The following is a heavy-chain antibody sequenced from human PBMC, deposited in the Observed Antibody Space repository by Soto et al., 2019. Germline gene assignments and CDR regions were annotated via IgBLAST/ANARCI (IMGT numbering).Heavy chain of an antibody. CDR1: GGSISTYY. CDR2: VYYGWST. CDR3: ARVKVAGDYCDSGPFYYPLDY. V-gene: IGHV4-59*01. D-gene: IGHD3-22*01. J-gene: IGHJ4*02. Sequence: QVQLQESGPGLVKPSETLSLTCTVSGGSISTYYWTWIRQPPGKGLEWIGYVYYGWSTNYKPSLKIQAIPSVAMSRIQFSLRLSFVPAADPAVYHCARVKVAGDYCDSGPFYYPLDYWGPGTLVT.